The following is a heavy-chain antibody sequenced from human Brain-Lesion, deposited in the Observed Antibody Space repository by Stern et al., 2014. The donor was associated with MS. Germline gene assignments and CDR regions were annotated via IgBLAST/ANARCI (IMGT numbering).Heavy chain of an antibody. CDR1: GGSINSGDYH. CDR3: ARSTVSAEYYFDY. Sequence: QVQLQESGPGLVKPSQTLSLTCTVSGGSINSGDYHWTWIRQHPGKGLEWIGFITYSGTTYYKPSLQRRLTISVDTSKNQFSLKLRSVTAGDTAVYYCARSTVSAEYYFDYWGQGTLVTVSS. D-gene: IGHD4-11*01. V-gene: IGHV4-30-4*01. CDR2: ITYSGTT. J-gene: IGHJ4*02.